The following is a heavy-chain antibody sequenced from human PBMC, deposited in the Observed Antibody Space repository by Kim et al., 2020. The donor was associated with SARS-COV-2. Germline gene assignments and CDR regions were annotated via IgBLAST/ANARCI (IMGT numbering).Heavy chain of an antibody. V-gene: IGHV1-3*01. D-gene: IGHD4-17*01. CDR1: GYTFTSYA. CDR2: INAGNGNT. Sequence: ASVKVSCKASGYTFTSYAMHWVRQAPGQRLEWMGWINAGNGNTKYSQKFQGRVTITRDTSASTAYMELSSLRSEDTAVYYCARDLLYGTVTPDYWGQGTLVTVSS. CDR3: ARDLLYGTVTPDY. J-gene: IGHJ4*02.